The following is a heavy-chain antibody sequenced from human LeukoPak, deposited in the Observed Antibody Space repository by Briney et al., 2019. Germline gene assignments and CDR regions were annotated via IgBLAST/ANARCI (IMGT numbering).Heavy chain of an antibody. CDR1: GGSFSGYY. Sequence: SETLSLTCAVYGGSFSGYYWSWIRQPPGKGLEWIGEINHSGSTNYNPSLKSRVTISVDTPKNQFSLKLSSVTAADTAVYYCARRWSSSWFLGWWFDPWGQGTLVTVSS. D-gene: IGHD6-13*01. CDR3: ARRWSSSWFLGWWFDP. J-gene: IGHJ5*02. V-gene: IGHV4-34*01. CDR2: INHSGST.